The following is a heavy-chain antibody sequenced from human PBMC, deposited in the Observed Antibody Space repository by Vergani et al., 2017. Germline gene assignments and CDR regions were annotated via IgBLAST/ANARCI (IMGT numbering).Heavy chain of an antibody. CDR1: GGSISSSSYH. V-gene: IGHV4-39*07. J-gene: IGHJ5*02. CDR2: IYYSGST. CDR3: ARDLITMIVVVIGGWFDP. D-gene: IGHD3-22*01. Sequence: QLQLQESGPGLVKPSETLSLTCTVSGGSISSSSYHWGWIRQPPGKGLEWIGSIYYSGSTYYNPSLKSRVTISVDTSKNQFSLKLSSVTAADTAVYYCARDLITMIVVVIGGWFDPWGQGTLVTVSS.